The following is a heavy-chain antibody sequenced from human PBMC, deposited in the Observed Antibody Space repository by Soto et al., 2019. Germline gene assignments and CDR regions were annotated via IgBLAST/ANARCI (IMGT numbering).Heavy chain of an antibody. CDR1: GYTYISYS. CDR3: AREKWGSGSRWLDP. J-gene: IGHJ5*02. V-gene: IGHV1-3*05. Sequence: QVQVVQSGAEEKKPGASVKVSCKASGYTYISYSMHWVRQAPGQRLEWMGWINVGNGNTKYSQNFQGRVTINQDTXXSKAYMELSSLTSEDTAVYYCAREKWGSGSRWLDPWGQGTLVTVSS. CDR2: INVGNGNT. D-gene: IGHD6-19*01.